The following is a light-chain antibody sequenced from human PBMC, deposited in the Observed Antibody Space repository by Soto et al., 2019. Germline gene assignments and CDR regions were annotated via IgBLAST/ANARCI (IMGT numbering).Light chain of an antibody. J-gene: IGLJ1*01. CDR1: SSDVGEYKY. CDR2: DVS. Sequence: QSALTQPASVSGSPGQSITISCTETSSDVGEYKYVSWYQQHPGTAPKLTIYDVSNRPSGVSNRFSGSKSGSTASLTISGLQAEDEADYYCSAYTTSIALYVFGAGTKATVL. CDR3: SAYTTSIALYV. V-gene: IGLV2-14*03.